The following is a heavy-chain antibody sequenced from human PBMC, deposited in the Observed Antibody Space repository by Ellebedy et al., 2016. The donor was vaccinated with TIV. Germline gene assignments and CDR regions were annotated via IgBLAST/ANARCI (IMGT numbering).Heavy chain of an antibody. J-gene: IGHJ5*02. V-gene: IGHV3-23*01. CDR2: ISWNSGSI. CDR1: GFTFSSYG. Sequence: GESLKISXAASGFTFSSYGMHWVRQAPGKGLEWVSGISWNSGSIGYADYVKGRFTISRDNSKNTLYLQMNSLRAEDTAVYYCAKDFPTGPHNWFDPWGQGTLVTVSS. CDR3: AKDFPTGPHNWFDP.